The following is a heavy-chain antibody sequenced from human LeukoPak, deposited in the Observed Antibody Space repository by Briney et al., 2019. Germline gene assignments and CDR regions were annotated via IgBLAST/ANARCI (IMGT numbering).Heavy chain of an antibody. D-gene: IGHD3-22*01. V-gene: IGHV1-18*01. CDR3: ARVSPGSTHYYDSSGYWTGLNFDY. Sequence: ASVKVSCKASGYTFTSYGISWVRQAPGQGLEWMGWISAYNGNTNYAQKLQGRVTMTTDTSTSTAYMELRSLRSDDTAVYYCARVSPGSTHYYDSSGYWTGLNFDYWGQGTLVTVSS. CDR1: GYTFTSYG. J-gene: IGHJ4*02. CDR2: ISAYNGNT.